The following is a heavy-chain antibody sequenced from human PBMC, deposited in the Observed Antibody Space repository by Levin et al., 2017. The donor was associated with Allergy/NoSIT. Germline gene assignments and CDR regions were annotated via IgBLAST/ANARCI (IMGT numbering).Heavy chain of an antibody. J-gene: IGHJ4*02. Sequence: GGSLRLSCAASGFTFSSYSMNWVRQAPGKGLEWVSSISSSSSYIYYADSVKGRFTISRDNAKNSLYLQMNSLRAEDTAVYYCARDLTYYDYVWGSYQPWYFDSWGQGTLVTVSS. CDR3: ARDLTYYDYVWGSYQPWYFDS. D-gene: IGHD3-16*01. CDR2: ISSSSSYI. CDR1: GFTFSSYS. V-gene: IGHV3-21*01.